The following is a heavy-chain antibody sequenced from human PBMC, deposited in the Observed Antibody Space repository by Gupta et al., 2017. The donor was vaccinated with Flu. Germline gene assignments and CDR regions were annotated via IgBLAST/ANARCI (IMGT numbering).Heavy chain of an antibody. D-gene: IGHD6-19*01. CDR1: GFTFDGYA. J-gene: IGHJ4*02. CDR3: AKMYSSGWYLGGGLFDY. Sequence: EVQLVESGGGLVQPGRSLRLSCAASGFTFDGYAMHWVRQAPGKGLEWVSGITWNSGSIGYADSVKGRFTISRDNAKLSLYLQMNSLRAEDTAFYYCAKMYSSGWYLGGGLFDYWGQGTLVTVSS. CDR2: ITWNSGSI. V-gene: IGHV3-9*01.